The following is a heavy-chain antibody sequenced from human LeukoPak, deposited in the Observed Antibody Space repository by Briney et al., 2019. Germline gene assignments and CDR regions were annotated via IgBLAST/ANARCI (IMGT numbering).Heavy chain of an antibody. CDR3: ASPRGYCTNGVCDAFDS. Sequence: GGSLRLSCAASGFTFSTYSMNWLGPAPGKGLEWVSYISSSSSTIYYADSVKGRFAISRDNAKNSLYLQMNSLRVEDTAVYYCASPRGYCTNGVCDAFDSWGQGTLVTVSS. CDR1: GFTFSTYS. J-gene: IGHJ4*02. CDR2: ISSSSSTI. V-gene: IGHV3-48*01. D-gene: IGHD2-8*01.